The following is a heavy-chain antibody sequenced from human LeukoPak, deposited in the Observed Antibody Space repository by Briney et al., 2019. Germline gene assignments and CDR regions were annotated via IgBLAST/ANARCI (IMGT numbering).Heavy chain of an antibody. CDR3: ARDQSIMGPTTVDY. J-gene: IGHJ4*02. V-gene: IGHV3-74*01. D-gene: IGHD1-26*01. Sequence: GGSLRLSCAASGITFSTSWMHWVRQAPGKGLVWVSRISSDGSNTIYPDSVRGRFTISRDNAKNTLYLQMNSLRAEDTAMYYCARDQSIMGPTTVDYWGQGTLVTVSS. CDR1: GITFSTSW. CDR2: ISSDGSNT.